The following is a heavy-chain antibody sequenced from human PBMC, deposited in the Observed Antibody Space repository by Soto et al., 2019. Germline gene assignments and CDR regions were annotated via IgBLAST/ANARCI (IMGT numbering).Heavy chain of an antibody. V-gene: IGHV3-30-3*01. J-gene: IGHJ4*02. CDR1: GFTFSSYA. CDR3: ARPVHDYSFGY. Sequence: QVQLVESGGGVVQPGRSLRLSCAASGFTFSSYAMHWVRQAPGKGLEWVAVISYDGSNKYYADSVKGRFTISRDNSKNTLYLQMNSLRAEDRAVYYCARPVHDYSFGYWGQGTLVTVSS. CDR2: ISYDGSNK. D-gene: IGHD4-4*01.